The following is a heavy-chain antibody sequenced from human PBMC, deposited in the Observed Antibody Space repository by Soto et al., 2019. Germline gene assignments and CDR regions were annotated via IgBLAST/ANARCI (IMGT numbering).Heavy chain of an antibody. J-gene: IGHJ6*03. Sequence: GGSLRLSCAASGFTFSSYAMHWVRQAPGKGLEWVAVISYDGSNKYYADSVKGRFTISRDNSKNTLYLQMNSLRAEDTAVYYCAKDPRIAATVPTSIRYYYYYMDVWGIGTTVTVSS. D-gene: IGHD6-13*01. CDR3: AKDPRIAATVPTSIRYYYYYMDV. CDR2: ISYDGSNK. V-gene: IGHV3-30-3*01. CDR1: GFTFSSYA.